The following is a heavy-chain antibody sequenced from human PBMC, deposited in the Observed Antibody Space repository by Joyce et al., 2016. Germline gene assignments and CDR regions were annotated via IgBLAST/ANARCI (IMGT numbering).Heavy chain of an antibody. CDR3: SREDILTGHTY. CDR1: GGSINSGGYS. V-gene: IGHV4-31*03. J-gene: IGHJ4*02. D-gene: IGHD3-9*01. Sequence: QVQLQESGPGLVKPSQTLALTCTVSGGSINSGGYSWNWIRQHAGKGLEWIGHIYNTESAYYNPSLRSRVTMSIDTSKSQFSLKLKSVTAADTAMYYCSREDILTGHTYWGQGTLVSVSS. CDR2: IYNTESA.